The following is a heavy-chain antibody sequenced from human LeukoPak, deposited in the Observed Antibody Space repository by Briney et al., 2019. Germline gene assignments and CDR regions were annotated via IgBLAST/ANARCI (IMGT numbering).Heavy chain of an antibody. CDR2: ISYDGSNT. J-gene: IGHJ4*02. Sequence: GGSLRLSCAASGFAASGFTFSTFGMHWVRQAPGKGLEWLAFISYDGSNTYYADSVKGRFTVSRDDSKSTLYLQMNSLRADDTAVYYCAKDGSSYYYIYYWGQGILVTVSS. CDR3: AKDGSSYYYIYY. V-gene: IGHV3-30*02. CDR1: GFTFSTFG. D-gene: IGHD3-22*01.